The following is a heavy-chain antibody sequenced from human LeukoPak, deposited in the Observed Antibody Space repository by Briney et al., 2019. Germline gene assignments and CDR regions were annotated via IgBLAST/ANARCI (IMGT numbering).Heavy chain of an antibody. J-gene: IGHJ4*02. CDR1: GGSISSSSYY. D-gene: IGHD3-9*01. Sequence: PSETLSLTCTVSGGSISSSSYYWGWIRQPPGKGLEWIGSIYYSGSTYYNPSLKSRVTISVDTSKNQFSLKLSSVTAADTAVYYCARRGYDILTGYTYYFDYWGQGTLVTVSS. CDR2: IYYSGST. V-gene: IGHV4-39*01. CDR3: ARRGYDILTGYTYYFDY.